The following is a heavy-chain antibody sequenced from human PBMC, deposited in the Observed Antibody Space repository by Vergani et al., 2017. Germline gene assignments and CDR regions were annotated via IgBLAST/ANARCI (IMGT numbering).Heavy chain of an antibody. CDR1: GGSISSYH. V-gene: IGHV4-59*01. J-gene: IGHJ6*02. CDR2: IYYSGST. D-gene: IGHD1-26*01. Sequence: QLQLQESGPGLVKPSETLSLTCTVSGGSISSYHWSWIRQPPGKGLEWIGYIYYSGSTNYNPSLKSRVTISVDTSKNQFSLKLSSVTAADTAVYYFARGALSGSYGPGMDVWGQGTTVTVSS. CDR3: ARGALSGSYGPGMDV.